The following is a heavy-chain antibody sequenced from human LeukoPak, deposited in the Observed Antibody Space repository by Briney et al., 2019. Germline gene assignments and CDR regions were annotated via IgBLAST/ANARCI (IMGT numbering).Heavy chain of an antibody. V-gene: IGHV4-34*01. CDR1: GGSLSGYY. CDR3: ARGFHYYGSGSQFDY. CDR2: INHSGST. Sequence: SETLSLTCAVYGGSLSGYYWSWIRQPPGKGLEWIGEINHSGSTSYNPSLKGRVTISLDTSKNQVSLKLSSVTAADTAVYYCARGFHYYGSGSQFDYWGQGTLVTVSS. J-gene: IGHJ4*02. D-gene: IGHD3-10*01.